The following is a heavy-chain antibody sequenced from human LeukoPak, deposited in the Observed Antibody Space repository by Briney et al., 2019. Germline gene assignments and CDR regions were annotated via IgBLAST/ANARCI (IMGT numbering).Heavy chain of an antibody. D-gene: IGHD2-8*01. CDR1: GFSFSTYG. CDR3: ARVGNGFDY. Sequence: PGGSLRLSCAASGFSFSTYGMHWVRQAPGKGLEWVAVIWYDGSNKYYTDSVKGRFTISRDNSKSTLSLQMNSLRAEDTAVYYCARVGNGFDYWGQGTLVTVSS. CDR2: IWYDGSNK. J-gene: IGHJ4*02. V-gene: IGHV3-33*01.